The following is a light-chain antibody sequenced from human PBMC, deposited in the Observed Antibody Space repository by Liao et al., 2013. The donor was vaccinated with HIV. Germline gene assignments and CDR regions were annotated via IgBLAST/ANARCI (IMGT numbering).Light chain of an antibody. CDR2: QDT. V-gene: IGLV3-25*03. CDR3: QSADSSGTVV. CDR1: KLGDKF. J-gene: IGLJ2*01. Sequence: SYDLTQPPSVSVSPGQTASITCSGDKLGDKFASWYQQKPGQSPVLLIYQDTKRPSGIPERFSGSSSGTTVTLTISGVQAEDEADYYCQSADSSGTVVFGGGTKLTVL.